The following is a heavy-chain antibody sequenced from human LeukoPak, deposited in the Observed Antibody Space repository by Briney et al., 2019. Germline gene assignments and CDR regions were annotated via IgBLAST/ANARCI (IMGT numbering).Heavy chain of an antibody. CDR3: ASAPVVVTALPYYYYGMDV. Sequence: SETLSLTCTVSGGSISSYYWSWIRQPPGKGLEWIGYIYYSGSTNYNPSLKSRVTISVDTSKNQFSLKLSSVTAADTAVYYCASAPVVVTALPYYYYGMDVWGQGTTVTVSS. D-gene: IGHD2-21*02. J-gene: IGHJ6*02. V-gene: IGHV4-59*08. CDR1: GGSISSYY. CDR2: IYYSGST.